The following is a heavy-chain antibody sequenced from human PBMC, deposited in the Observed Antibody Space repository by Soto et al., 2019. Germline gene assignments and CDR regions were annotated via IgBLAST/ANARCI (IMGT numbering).Heavy chain of an antibody. CDR3: ARLQDIVVVPAATNFDY. CDR1: GGSISSSSYY. V-gene: IGHV4-39*01. Sequence: ASETLSLTCTVSGGSISSSSYYWGWIRQPPGKGLEWIGSIYYSGSTYYNPSLKSRVTISVDTSKNQFSLKLSSVTAADTAVYYCARLQDIVVVPAATNFDYWGQGTLVTVSS. D-gene: IGHD2-2*01. CDR2: IYYSGST. J-gene: IGHJ4*02.